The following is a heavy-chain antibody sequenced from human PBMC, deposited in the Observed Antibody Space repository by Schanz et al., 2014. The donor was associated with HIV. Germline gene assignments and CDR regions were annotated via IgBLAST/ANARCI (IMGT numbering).Heavy chain of an antibody. J-gene: IGHJ5*02. D-gene: IGHD6-13*01. CDR3: AKALTSSAAGNFDP. CDR1: GFTFSTYA. V-gene: IGHV3-23*01. Sequence: EVQLLESGGGLVQPGGSLRLSCAASGFTFSTYAMSWVRQAPEKGPEWVSSAGTGGDTYYADSVKGRFTISRDNSKNTLYLQMNSLRAEDSAVYYCAKALTSSAAGNFDPWGQGTLVTVSS. CDR2: AGTGGDT.